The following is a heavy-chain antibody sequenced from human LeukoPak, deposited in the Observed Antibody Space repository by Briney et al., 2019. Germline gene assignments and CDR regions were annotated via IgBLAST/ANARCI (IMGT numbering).Heavy chain of an antibody. CDR1: GSSISSHY. D-gene: IGHD3-3*01. J-gene: IGHJ6*03. CDR3: ARVLQNYYHLDV. V-gene: IGHV4-59*11. Sequence: SETLSLTRTVSGSSISSHYWSWVRQPPGKGLEWIGNVYDSESTHYKSSLKSRVTISVDTSKNQFSLRLTSVTAADTAVYYCARVLQNYYHLDVWGKGTTVIVSS. CDR2: VYDSEST.